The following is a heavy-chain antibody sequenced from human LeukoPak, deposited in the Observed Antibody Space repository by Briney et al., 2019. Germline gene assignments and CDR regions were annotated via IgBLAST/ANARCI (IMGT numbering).Heavy chain of an antibody. CDR2: ISSSSSYI. CDR1: GFTFSSYS. CDR3: ARDQGYVLRYFDWLGLGAFDI. Sequence: GGSLKLSCAASGFTFSSYSMNWVRQAPGKGLEWVSSISSSSSYIYYADSVKGRFTISRDNAKNSLYLQMNSLRSDDTAVYYCARDQGYVLRYFDWLGLGAFDIWGQGTLVTVSS. V-gene: IGHV3-21*04. J-gene: IGHJ3*02. D-gene: IGHD3-9*01.